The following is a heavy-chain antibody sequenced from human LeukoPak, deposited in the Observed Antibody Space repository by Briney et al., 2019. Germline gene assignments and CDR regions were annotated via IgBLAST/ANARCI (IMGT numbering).Heavy chain of an antibody. CDR3: AAPHEDY. Sequence: GESLKISCKASGYNFNNYWIGWVRQAPGKGLEWVAVISYDGSNKYYADSVKGRFTISRDNSKNTLYLQMNSLRAEDTAVYYCAAPHEDYWGQGTLVTVSS. J-gene: IGHJ4*02. CDR1: GYNFNNYW. V-gene: IGHV3-30*19. CDR2: ISYDGSNK.